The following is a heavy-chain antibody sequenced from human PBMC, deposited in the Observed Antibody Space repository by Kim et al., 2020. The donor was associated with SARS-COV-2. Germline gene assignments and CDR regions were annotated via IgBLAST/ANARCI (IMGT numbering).Heavy chain of an antibody. J-gene: IGHJ3*02. CDR1: GGSISGYY. CDR2: INYSGSA. V-gene: IGHV4-59*08. CDR3: GRHGYGGKGAFDI. Sequence: SETLSLTCTVSGGSISGYYWSWIRQPPGKGLEWIGYINYSGSAKYNPSLKSRVTISVDTSRNQVSLKLSSVTAADTALYYCGRHGYGGKGAFDIWGQGTMVAVSS. D-gene: IGHD4-17*01.